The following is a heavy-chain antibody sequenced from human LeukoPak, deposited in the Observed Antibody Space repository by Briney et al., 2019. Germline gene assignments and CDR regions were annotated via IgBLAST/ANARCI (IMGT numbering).Heavy chain of an antibody. J-gene: IGHJ3*02. D-gene: IGHD3-22*01. CDR3: ARNLRMIGQDAFDI. Sequence: PSETLSLTCTVSGGSISSSSYYWGWIRQPPGKGLEWTGSIYYSRSTYYNPSLKSRVTISVDTSKNQFSLKLTSVTAADTAVYYCARNLRMIGQDAFDIWGQGTMVSVSS. V-gene: IGHV4-39*07. CDR1: GGSISSSSYY. CDR2: IYYSRST.